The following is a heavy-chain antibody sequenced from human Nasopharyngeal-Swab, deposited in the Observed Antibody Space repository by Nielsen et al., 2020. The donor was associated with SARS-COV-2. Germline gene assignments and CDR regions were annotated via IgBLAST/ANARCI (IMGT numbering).Heavy chain of an antibody. J-gene: IGHJ6*02. Sequence: GESLKISCAASGFTFSNAWMSWVRQAPGKGLEWVGRIESKTDGGTTDYAAPVKGRFTISRDDSKNTLYLQMNSLKTEDTAVYYCTRGGLYGMDVWGQGTTVTVSS. CDR2: IESKTDGGTT. CDR3: TRGGLYGMDV. CDR1: GFTFSNAW. D-gene: IGHD3-16*01. V-gene: IGHV3-15*04.